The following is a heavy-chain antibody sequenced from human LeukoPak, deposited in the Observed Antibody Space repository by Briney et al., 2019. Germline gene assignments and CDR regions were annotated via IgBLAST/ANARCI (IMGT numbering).Heavy chain of an antibody. J-gene: IGHJ4*02. V-gene: IGHV4-34*01. D-gene: IGHD3-16*01. CDR1: GGSFSGYY. CDR3: ARPRMRGSFDY. Sequence: SETLSLTCAVYGGSFSGYYWSWIRQPPGKGLEWIGEINHSGSTNYNPSLKSRVTISVDTSKNQFSLKLSSVTAADTAVYYCARPRMRGSFDYWAREPWSPSPQ. CDR2: INHSGST.